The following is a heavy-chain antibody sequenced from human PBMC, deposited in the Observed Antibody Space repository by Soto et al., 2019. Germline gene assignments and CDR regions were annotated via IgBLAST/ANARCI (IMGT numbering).Heavy chain of an antibody. D-gene: IGHD2-21*02. CDR2: LYYNGRT. J-gene: IGHJ4*02. Sequence: SEALSLTCNDSSGSVSSGSYYWSWIRQPPGKGLEWTGDLYYNGRTQYNPSLDSRVTLSADTSKEQFSLKLNSVTAADTAVYFCARGGAYCSGYCPPYSLDSWGEGTLAPVSP. V-gene: IGHV4-61*01. CDR1: SGSVSSGSYY. CDR3: ARGGAYCSGYCPPYSLDS.